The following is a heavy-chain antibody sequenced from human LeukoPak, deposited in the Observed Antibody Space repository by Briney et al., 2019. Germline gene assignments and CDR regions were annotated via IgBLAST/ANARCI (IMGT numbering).Heavy chain of an antibody. CDR2: ISYSGSS. CDR3: ATLAVTATRDSFDI. CDR1: GDSVSSGNYY. D-gene: IGHD2-21*02. V-gene: IGHV4-61*01. J-gene: IGHJ3*02. Sequence: SETLSLTCTVSGDSVSSGNYYWSWIRQPPGKGLEWIGYISYSGSSNYNPSLKSRLSISVDTSKNQISLKLSSVTAADTAAYYCATLAVTATRDSFDIWGQGTMVTVSS.